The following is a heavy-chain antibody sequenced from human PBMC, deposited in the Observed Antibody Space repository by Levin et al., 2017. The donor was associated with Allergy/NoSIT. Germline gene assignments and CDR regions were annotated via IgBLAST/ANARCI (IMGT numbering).Heavy chain of an antibody. V-gene: IGHV3-15*01. J-gene: IGHJ4*02. CDR2: IKSKTDGGTT. CDR1: GFTFSNAW. Sequence: GGSLRLSCAASGFTFSNAWMSWVRQAPGKGLEWVGRIKSKTDGGTTDYAAPVKGRFTISRDDSKTALYLQMNSLKTEDTAVYYCTTSRDYEILTGYFNYWGQGTLVTVSS. CDR3: TTSRDYEILTGYFNY. D-gene: IGHD3-9*01.